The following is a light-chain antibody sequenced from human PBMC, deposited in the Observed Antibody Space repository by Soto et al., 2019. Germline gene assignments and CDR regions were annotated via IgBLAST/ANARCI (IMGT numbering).Light chain of an antibody. CDR3: CSYAGTYTYV. J-gene: IGLJ1*01. Sequence: QSVLTQPRSASGSPGQSVTISCTGTSSDFGDYTSVSWYQHHPGKAPKFMIYDVNKRPSGVPDRFSGSKSGKTASLTISGLQADDEADYFCCSYAGTYTYVFGTGTKVTVL. CDR2: DVN. V-gene: IGLV2-11*01. CDR1: SSDFGDYTS.